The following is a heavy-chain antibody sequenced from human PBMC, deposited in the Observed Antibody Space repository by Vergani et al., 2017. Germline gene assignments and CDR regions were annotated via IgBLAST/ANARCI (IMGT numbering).Heavy chain of an antibody. Sequence: QVQLQESGPGLVKPSQTLSLTCTVSGGSISSGGYSWSWIRQHPGKGLEWIGYIYYSGSTYYNPSLKSRVTISVDTAKNQFSLKLSSVTAADTAVYYCARGSVREYYVDYWGQGTLVTVSS. V-gene: IGHV4-31*03. CDR1: GGSISSGGYS. J-gene: IGHJ4*02. CDR3: ARGSVREYYVDY. CDR2: IYYSGST. D-gene: IGHD1-26*01.